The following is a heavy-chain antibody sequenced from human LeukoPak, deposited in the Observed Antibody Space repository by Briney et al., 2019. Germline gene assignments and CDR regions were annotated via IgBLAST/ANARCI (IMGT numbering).Heavy chain of an antibody. CDR3: ARPGDSGSGPYYFDQ. J-gene: IGHJ4*02. CDR1: GYTFVGYN. D-gene: IGHD5-12*01. V-gene: IGHV1-2*02. Sequence: ASVKVSCEASGYTFVGYNMHWVRQAPGLGLEWMGWINPNSGGTNYAQKFQGRVTLTTDTSISTAFMEVSSLTSDDTAVYYCARPGDSGSGPYYFDQWGQGTLVTVSS. CDR2: INPNSGGT.